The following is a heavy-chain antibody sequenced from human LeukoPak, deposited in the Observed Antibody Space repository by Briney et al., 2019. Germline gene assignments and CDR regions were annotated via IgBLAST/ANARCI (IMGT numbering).Heavy chain of an antibody. CDR1: GFTFDDYA. V-gene: IGHV3-9*01. CDR3: ARDGPTAYFDY. J-gene: IGHJ4*02. D-gene: IGHD3-16*01. CDR2: ISWNSGTI. Sequence: PGGSLRLSCAASGFTFDDYAMHWVRQAPGKGLEWVSVISWNSGTIDYADSVKGRFTISRDNAKNSLYLQMNSLRAEDTALYYCARDGPTAYFDYWGQGTLVTVSS.